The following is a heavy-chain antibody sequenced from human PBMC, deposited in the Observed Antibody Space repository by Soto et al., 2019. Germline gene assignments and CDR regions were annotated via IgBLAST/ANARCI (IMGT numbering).Heavy chain of an antibody. J-gene: IGHJ6*03. Sequence: GSLRLSCAASGFTFSSYAMSWVRQAPGKGLEWVSAISGSGGSTYYADSVKGRFTISRDNSKNTLYLQMNSLRAEDTAVYYCAKDLPQGYCSSTSCYGYMDVWGKGTTVTVSS. CDR3: AKDLPQGYCSSTSCYGYMDV. D-gene: IGHD2-2*01. CDR1: GFTFSSYA. V-gene: IGHV3-23*01. CDR2: ISGSGGST.